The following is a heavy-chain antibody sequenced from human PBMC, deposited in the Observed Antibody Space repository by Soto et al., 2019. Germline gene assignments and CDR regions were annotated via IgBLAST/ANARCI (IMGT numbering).Heavy chain of an antibody. CDR1: GYTLTELS. J-gene: IGHJ4*02. CDR3: ATDRLIRPGAYGDYARYFDY. CDR2: FDPEDGET. D-gene: IGHD4-17*01. Sequence: ASVKVSCKVSGYTLTELSMHWVRQAPGKGLEWMGGFDPEDGETIYAQKFQGRVTMTEDTSTDTAYMELSSLRSEDTAVYYCATDRLIRPGAYGDYARYFDYWSQGTLVT. V-gene: IGHV1-24*01.